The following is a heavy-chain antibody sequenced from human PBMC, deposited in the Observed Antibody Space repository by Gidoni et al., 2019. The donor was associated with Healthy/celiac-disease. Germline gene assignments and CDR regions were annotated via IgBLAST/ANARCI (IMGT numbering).Heavy chain of an antibody. CDR3: ASGTNQWGRYSSSWPRPGIYYYYYGMDA. D-gene: IGHD6-13*01. CDR1: GGSFSGYY. V-gene: IGHV4-34*01. Sequence: QVQLQQWGAGLLKPSETLSLTCAGYGGSFSGYYWSWIRQPPGKGLEWIGEINHSGSTHYNPSLKSRVSISVDTSKNQFSLKLSSVTAADTAVYYCASGTNQWGRYSSSWPRPGIYYYYYGMDAWGQGTTVTVSS. J-gene: IGHJ6*02. CDR2: INHSGST.